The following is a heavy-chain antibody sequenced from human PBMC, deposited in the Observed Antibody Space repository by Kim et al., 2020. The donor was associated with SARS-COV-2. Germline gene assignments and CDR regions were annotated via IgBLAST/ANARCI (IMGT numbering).Heavy chain of an antibody. V-gene: IGHV3-30*02. J-gene: IGHJ4*02. Sequence: DGSNKYYADSVKGRFTISRDNSKNTLYLQMNSLRAEDTAVYYCAKEAVYWGQGTLVTVSS. CDR3: AKEAVY. CDR2: DGSNK.